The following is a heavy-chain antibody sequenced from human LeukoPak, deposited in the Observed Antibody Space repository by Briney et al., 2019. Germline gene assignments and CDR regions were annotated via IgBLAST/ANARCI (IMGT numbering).Heavy chain of an antibody. CDR1: GGSITESY. D-gene: IGHD1-26*01. V-gene: IGHV4-59*01. Sequence: KPSETLSLTCTVSGGSITESYWSWIRQPPGKGLEWIGYIYYSGSTNYNPSLKSRVTISVDTSKNQFSLKLSSVTAADTAVYYCARGSWGPYYYYYMDVWGKGTTVTISS. CDR2: IYYSGST. J-gene: IGHJ6*03. CDR3: ARGSWGPYYYYYMDV.